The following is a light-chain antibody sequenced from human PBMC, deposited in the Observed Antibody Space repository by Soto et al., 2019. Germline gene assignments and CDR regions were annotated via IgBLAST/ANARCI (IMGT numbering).Light chain of an antibody. J-gene: IGKJ1*01. CDR3: QQYKIWSKR. CDR2: FAA. V-gene: IGKV3-15*01. CDR1: QSLRSN. Sequence: IVMTHSPATLSVSPGERATLSCSARQSLRSNLPSFQPKPGQAPRQPIYFAATRATGMRARFSDSESGTEFTLTLRSLHAEYFAGYYCQQYKIWSKRFGQGTKVDIK.